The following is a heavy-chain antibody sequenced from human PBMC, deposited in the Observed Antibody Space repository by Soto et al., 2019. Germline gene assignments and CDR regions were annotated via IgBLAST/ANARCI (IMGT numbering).Heavy chain of an antibody. CDR2: IWYDGSNK. D-gene: IGHD1-1*01. CDR1: GFTFSSYG. Sequence: GGSLRLSCAASGFTFSSYGMHWVRQAPGKGLEWVAVIWYDGSNKYYADSVKGRSTISRDNSKNTLYLQMNSLRAEDTAVYYCARDRGTAGGFDPWGQGTLVTVSS. J-gene: IGHJ5*02. CDR3: ARDRGTAGGFDP. V-gene: IGHV3-33*01.